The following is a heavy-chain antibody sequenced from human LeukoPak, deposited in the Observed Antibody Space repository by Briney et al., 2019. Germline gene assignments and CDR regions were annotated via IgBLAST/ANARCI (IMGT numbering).Heavy chain of an antibody. CDR2: INPNSGGT. Sequence: GASVTVSCKASGYTFTGYYMHWVRQAPGQGLEWMGWINPNSGGTNYAQKFQGRVTMTRDTSISTAYMELSRLRSDDTAVYYCARDQQLVRLVYFQHWGQGTLVTVSS. CDR3: ARDQQLVRLVYFQH. V-gene: IGHV1-2*02. D-gene: IGHD6-13*01. J-gene: IGHJ1*01. CDR1: GYTFTGYY.